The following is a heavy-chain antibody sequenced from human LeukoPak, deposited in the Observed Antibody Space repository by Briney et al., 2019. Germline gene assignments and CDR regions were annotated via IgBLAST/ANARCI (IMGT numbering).Heavy chain of an antibody. CDR3: ARHPSYYYGMDV. V-gene: IGHV4-59*01. Sequence: SETLSLTCTVSDGSLSSSYWSWIRQPPGKGLEWIGYIYYNANTNYNPSLKSRVTISVDTSNNQFSLKLSSVTAADTAVYYCARHPSYYYGMDVWGQGTTVTVSS. CDR1: DGSLSSSY. CDR2: IYYNANT. J-gene: IGHJ6*02.